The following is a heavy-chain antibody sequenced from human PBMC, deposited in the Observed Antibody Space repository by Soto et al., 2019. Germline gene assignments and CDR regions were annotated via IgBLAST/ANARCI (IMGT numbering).Heavy chain of an antibody. J-gene: IGHJ3*02. CDR2: MSHSGGT. V-gene: IGHV4-34*01. Sequence: QVQLQQWGAGLLKPSETLSLTCAVYGGSVNSGNYYWSWIRQPPGKGLEWIGEMSHSGGTHFNPALKSRVTISVDTSKHQCSLKMSSVTAADTALYYCARVERGTATTVVDAFDIWGPGTVVTVSS. CDR1: GGSVNSGNYY. CDR3: ARVERGTATTVVDAFDI. D-gene: IGHD1-1*01.